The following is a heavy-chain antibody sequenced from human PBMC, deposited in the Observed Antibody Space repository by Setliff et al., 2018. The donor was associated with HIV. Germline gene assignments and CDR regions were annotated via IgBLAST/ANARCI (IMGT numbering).Heavy chain of an antibody. CDR3: IWSGSSGLYYFDH. CDR1: GFTFSNAW. D-gene: IGHD3-22*01. J-gene: IGHJ4*02. Sequence: PGGSLRLSCAASGFTFSNAWMSWVRQAPGKGLEWVGRIKSKTDGGTTDYAAPVTGRFTISRYDSKNTLYLQMNSLKTEDTAVYYCIWSGSSGLYYFDHWGQGTLVTVSS. CDR2: IKSKTDGGTT. V-gene: IGHV3-15*01.